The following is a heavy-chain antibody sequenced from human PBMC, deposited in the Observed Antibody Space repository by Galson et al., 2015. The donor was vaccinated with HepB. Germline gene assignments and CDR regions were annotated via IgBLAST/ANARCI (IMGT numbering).Heavy chain of an antibody. Sequence: SVKVSCKASGYTFTSYGISWVRQAPGQGLEWMGWISAYNGNTNYAQKLQGRVTMTTDTSTSTAYMELRSLRSDDTAVYYCARGRRMSGRITMIVAPFDYWGQGTLVTVSS. CDR1: GYTFTSYG. CDR3: ARGRRMSGRITMIVAPFDY. CDR2: ISAYNGNT. J-gene: IGHJ4*02. V-gene: IGHV1-18*01. D-gene: IGHD3-22*01.